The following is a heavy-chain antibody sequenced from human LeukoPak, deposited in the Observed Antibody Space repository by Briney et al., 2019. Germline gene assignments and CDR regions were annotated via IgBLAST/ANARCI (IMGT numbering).Heavy chain of an antibody. CDR1: GGTFSSHA. CDR2: IIPIFGTA. D-gene: IGHD6-19*01. Sequence: SVKVSCKASGGTFSSHAISWVRQAPGQGLEWMGGIIPIFGTANYAQKFQGRVTITADKSTSTAYMELSSLRSEDTAVYYCAREDDGGWYGESDYWGQGTLVTVSS. CDR3: AREDDGGWYGESDY. J-gene: IGHJ4*02. V-gene: IGHV1-69*06.